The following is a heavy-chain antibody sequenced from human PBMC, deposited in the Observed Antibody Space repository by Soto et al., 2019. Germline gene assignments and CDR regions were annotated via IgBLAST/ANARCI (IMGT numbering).Heavy chain of an antibody. CDR2: ISYDGSNK. CDR3: AKDPQFRIAAAGISYYYYCMDV. Sequence: GGSLRLSCAASGFTFSSYGMHWVRQAPGKGLEWVAVISYDGSNKYYADSVKGRFTISRDNSKNTLYLQMNSLRAEDTAVYYCAKDPQFRIAAAGISYYYYCMDVCGQGTTVTVSS. CDR1: GFTFSSYG. V-gene: IGHV3-30*18. D-gene: IGHD6-13*01. J-gene: IGHJ6*02.